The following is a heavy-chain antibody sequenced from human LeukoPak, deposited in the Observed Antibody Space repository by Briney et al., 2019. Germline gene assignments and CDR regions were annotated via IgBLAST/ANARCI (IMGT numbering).Heavy chain of an antibody. CDR3: ARGVAAAGNPLGY. J-gene: IGHJ4*02. D-gene: IGHD6-13*01. CDR1: GFTFSNYA. V-gene: IGHV3-30-3*01. CDR2: ISYDGSNK. Sequence: GRSLRLSCAASGFTFSNYAMHWVRQAPGKGLEWVAVISYDGSNKYYADSVKGRFTISRDNSKNTLYLQMNSLRAEDTAVYYCARGVAAAGNPLGYWGQGTLVTVSS.